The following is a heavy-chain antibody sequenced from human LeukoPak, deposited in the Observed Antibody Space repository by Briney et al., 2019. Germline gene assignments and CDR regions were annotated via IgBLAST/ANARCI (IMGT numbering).Heavy chain of an antibody. CDR1: GGTFSSYA. CDR2: IIPILGIA. CDR3: ARETYCGGDCYSELWFDP. D-gene: IGHD2-21*02. J-gene: IGHJ5*02. Sequence: SVKVSCKASGGTFSSYAISWVRQAPGQGLEWMGRIIPILGIANYAQKFQGRVTITADKSTSTAYMELSSLRSEDTAVYYCARETYCGGDCYSELWFDPWCQGTLVTVSS. V-gene: IGHV1-69*04.